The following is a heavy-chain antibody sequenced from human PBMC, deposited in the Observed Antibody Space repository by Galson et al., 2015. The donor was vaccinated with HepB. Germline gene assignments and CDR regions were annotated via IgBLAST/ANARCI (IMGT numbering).Heavy chain of an antibody. CDR3: ARDRYSSGWSDY. CDR2: IIPIFGTA. V-gene: IGHV1-69*13. Sequence: SVKVSCKASGGTFSSYAISWVRQAPGQGLEWMGGIIPIFGTANYAQKFQGRVTITADESTSTAYMELSSLRSEDTAVYYCARDRYSSGWSDYWGQGTLVTVSS. D-gene: IGHD6-19*01. CDR1: GGTFSSYA. J-gene: IGHJ4*02.